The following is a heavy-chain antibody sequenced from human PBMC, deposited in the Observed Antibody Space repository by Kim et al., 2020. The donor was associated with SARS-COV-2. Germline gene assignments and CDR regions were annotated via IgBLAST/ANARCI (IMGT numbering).Heavy chain of an antibody. Sequence: ETLSLTCAVYGGSFSGYYWSWIRQPPGKGLEWIGEINHSGSTNYNPSLKSRVTISVDTSKNQFSLKLSSVTAADTAVYYCARGGGSSSWYYYWGQGTLVTVSS. V-gene: IGHV4-34*01. J-gene: IGHJ4*02. CDR3: ARGGGSSSWYYY. CDR2: INHSGST. D-gene: IGHD6-13*01. CDR1: GGSFSGYY.